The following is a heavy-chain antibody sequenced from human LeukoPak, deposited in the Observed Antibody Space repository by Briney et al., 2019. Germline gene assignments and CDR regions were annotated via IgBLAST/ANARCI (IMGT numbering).Heavy chain of an antibody. CDR3: ARENVWGSYRYWGD. CDR1: GGSFSGYY. Sequence: PSETLSLTCAVYGGSFSGYYWSWIRQPPGKGLEWIGYIYYSGSTNYNPSLKSRVTISVDTSKNQFSLKLSSVTAADTAVYYCARENVWGSYRYWGDWGQGTLVTVSS. J-gene: IGHJ4*02. V-gene: IGHV4-59*01. D-gene: IGHD3-16*02. CDR2: IYYSGST.